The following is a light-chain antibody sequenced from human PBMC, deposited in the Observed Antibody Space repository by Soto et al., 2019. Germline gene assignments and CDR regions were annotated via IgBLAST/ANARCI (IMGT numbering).Light chain of an antibody. CDR2: AAS. Sequence: ETVMTQSPATLSVSPGERATLSCRASQSVSRKLAWYQQKPGQAPRLLMNAASTRAAGIPTRFRGSGSGTEFTLTVASLQSEDRGVYSCQQYSDWPPTFGQGTKVEI. CDR1: QSVSRK. V-gene: IGKV3-15*01. J-gene: IGKJ1*01. CDR3: QQYSDWPPT.